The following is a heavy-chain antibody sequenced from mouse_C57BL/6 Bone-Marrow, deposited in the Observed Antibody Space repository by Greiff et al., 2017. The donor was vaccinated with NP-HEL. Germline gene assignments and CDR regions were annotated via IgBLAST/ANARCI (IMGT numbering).Heavy chain of an antibody. J-gene: IGHJ3*01. Sequence: QVQLQQSGAELVRPGTSVKMSCKASGYTFTNYWIGWAKQRPGHGLEWIGDIYPGGGYTNYNEKFKGKATLTADKSSSTAYMQFSSLTSEDSAIYYCARGEDDYKFAYWGQGTLVTVSA. CDR1: GYTFTNYW. V-gene: IGHV1-63*01. D-gene: IGHD2-4*01. CDR3: ARGEDDYKFAY. CDR2: IYPGGGYT.